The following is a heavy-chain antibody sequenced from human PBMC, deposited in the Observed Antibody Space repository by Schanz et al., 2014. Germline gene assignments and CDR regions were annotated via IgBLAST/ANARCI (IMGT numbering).Heavy chain of an antibody. V-gene: IGHV3-33*01. CDR3: ARDHTTESYYSAGPPIDY. D-gene: IGHD1-26*01. Sequence: QVQLVESGGGVVQPGRSLRLSCAASGFTFSSYGMHWVRQAPGKGLEWVAVIWYDGSNKYYADSVKGRFTISRDNSKNTLFLQMNSLRAEDTAGYYCARDHTTESYYSAGPPIDYWGQGTLLTVSS. CDR2: IWYDGSNK. J-gene: IGHJ4*02. CDR1: GFTFSSYG.